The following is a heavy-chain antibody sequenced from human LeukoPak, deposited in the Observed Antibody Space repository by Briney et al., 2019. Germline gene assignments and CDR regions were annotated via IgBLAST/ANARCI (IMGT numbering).Heavy chain of an antibody. Sequence: QTLSLTCALSGGIFSRNSAAWNWIWKPPSRALQGLGRTFYRSKPYNAYAPSVKTPINIYPATSTHQFSLSLNSVTPEDTAGYYCARDVDFWSVYYPIAAFDIWGQGTMVTVSS. CDR3: ARDVDFWSVYYPIAAFDI. V-gene: IGHV6-1*01. CDR1: GGIFSRNSAA. CDR2: TFYRSKPYN. D-gene: IGHD3-3*01. J-gene: IGHJ3*02.